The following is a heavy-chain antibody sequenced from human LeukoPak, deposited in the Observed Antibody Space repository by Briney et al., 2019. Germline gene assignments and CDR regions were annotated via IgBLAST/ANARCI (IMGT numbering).Heavy chain of an antibody. CDR1: GFTFSSHW. D-gene: IGHD5-18*01. CDR2: INTDGSST. V-gene: IGHV3-74*01. J-gene: IGHJ4*02. CDR3: ARDGYFGFNY. Sequence: GGCLRLSCAASGFTFSSHWMHWVRQAPGKGLVWVSRINTDGSSTSYADSVKGRFTISRDNAKNTLYLQMNSLRAEDTAVYFCARDGYFGFNYWGQGTLVTVSS.